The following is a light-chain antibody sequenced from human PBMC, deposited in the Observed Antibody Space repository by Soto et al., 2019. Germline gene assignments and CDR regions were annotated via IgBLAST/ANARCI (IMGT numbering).Light chain of an antibody. CDR3: QQYFEWPPMT. V-gene: IGKV3-15*01. CDR2: GAS. CDR1: ETVATN. J-gene: IGKJ1*01. Sequence: VMTQSPATLSVSPGERATLSCWASETVATNLAWYPQKPGQAPRLIISGASTRAAGISDRFRGSGSGTEFTLTISSLRSDDSAIYYCQQYFEWPPMTFGQGTKVEI.